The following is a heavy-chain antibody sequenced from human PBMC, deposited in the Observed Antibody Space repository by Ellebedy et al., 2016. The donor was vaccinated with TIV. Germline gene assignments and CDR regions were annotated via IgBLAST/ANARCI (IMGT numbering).Heavy chain of an antibody. J-gene: IGHJ4*02. D-gene: IGHD5-12*01. CDR2: TDPSGGST. CDR1: GYTFISNY. CDR3: ARRSSAYALDY. V-gene: IGHV1-46*01. Sequence: AASVKVSCNASGYTFISNYMHWVLQAPGKGLEWMGITDPSGGSTNYAQKFQGRVTMTRDTSTSTVYMELSSLRSEDTAVYYCARRSSAYALDYWGQGTLVTVSS.